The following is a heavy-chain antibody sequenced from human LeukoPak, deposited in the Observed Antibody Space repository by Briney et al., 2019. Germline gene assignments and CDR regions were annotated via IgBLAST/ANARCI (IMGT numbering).Heavy chain of an antibody. D-gene: IGHD3-10*01. CDR1: GGSIISSSYY. V-gene: IGHV4-39*01. Sequence: SETLSLTCNVSGGSIISSSYYWGRIRQPPGKGLEWFGSIYYSGKTYYNPSLKSRVTISVDTSKNQFPLKLSPVTAADTVGFYCARRSSYYASGWFYPCGQGTLVTVSS. CDR2: IYYSGKT. CDR3: ARRSSYYASGWFYP. J-gene: IGHJ5*02.